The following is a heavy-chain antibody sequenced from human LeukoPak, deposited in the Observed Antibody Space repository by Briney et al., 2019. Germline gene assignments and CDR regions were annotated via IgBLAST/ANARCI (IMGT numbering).Heavy chain of an antibody. V-gene: IGHV4-4*07. D-gene: IGHD3-22*01. J-gene: IGHJ3*02. CDR2: IHTSGST. CDR3: ARSEGISGYYQRNDAFDI. Sequence: PSETLSLTCTFSGGSITSYYWSWIRQPAGKGLEWIGRIHTSGSTNYNPSLKSRVTMSVDTSKNQFSLKLSSVTAADTAVYYCARSEGISGYYQRNDAFDIWGQGTMVTVSS. CDR1: GGSITSYY.